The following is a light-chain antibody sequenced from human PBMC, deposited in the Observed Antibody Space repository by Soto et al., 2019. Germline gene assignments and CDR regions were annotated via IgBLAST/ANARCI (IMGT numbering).Light chain of an antibody. CDR2: GAS. CDR3: HLYGASPPT. J-gene: IGKJ1*01. V-gene: IGKV3-20*01. Sequence: EIVLTQSPGTLSLSPGERATLFCRASQSIATSQLAWYQQKPGQAPRLLIGASTRATGIPARFSGSGSGTDFTLTISRLEPEDSAVFYCHLYGASPPTFGHGTKVDIK. CDR1: QSIATSQ.